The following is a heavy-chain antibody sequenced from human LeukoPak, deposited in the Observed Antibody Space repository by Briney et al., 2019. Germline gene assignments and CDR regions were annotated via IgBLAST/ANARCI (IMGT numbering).Heavy chain of an antibody. Sequence: GGCLRLSCAASGFTFSNSWMAWVRQAPGQGLEWVANIKQDESAKHYSDSVKGRFTNSRDNAKNSLFLQMNGLRAEDSALYYCARDTDGSLDYWGQGTLVTVSS. D-gene: IGHD5-24*01. J-gene: IGHJ4*02. V-gene: IGHV3-7*01. CDR1: GFTFSNSW. CDR2: IKQDESAK. CDR3: ARDTDGSLDY.